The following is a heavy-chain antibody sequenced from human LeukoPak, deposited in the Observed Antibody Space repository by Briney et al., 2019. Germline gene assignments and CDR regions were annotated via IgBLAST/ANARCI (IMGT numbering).Heavy chain of an antibody. Sequence: SETLSLICTVSGGSITSHYWSWTRRPPGKGLEWIGHISYSGSTKYNPSIKSRVTISIGTSKSQFSLQLSSVTAADTADYFCARDLLPDCSNGVCPIIDLWGKGTTVVVSS. CDR1: GGSITSHY. CDR3: ARDLLPDCSNGVCPIIDL. V-gene: IGHV4-59*11. CDR2: ISYSGST. D-gene: IGHD2-8*01. J-gene: IGHJ6*04.